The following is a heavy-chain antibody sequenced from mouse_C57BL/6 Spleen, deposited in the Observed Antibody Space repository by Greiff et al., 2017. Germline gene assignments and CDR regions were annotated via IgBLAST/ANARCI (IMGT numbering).Heavy chain of an antibody. CDR2: INPSSGYT. Sequence: VLLQQSGAELAKPGASVKLSCKASGYTFTSYWMHWVKQRPGPGLEWIGYINPSSGYTKYNQKFKDKATMTADKSSSTAYMQLSSLTYEDSAVYYCARYDGSSPEWFAYWGQGTLVTVSA. V-gene: IGHV1-7*01. D-gene: IGHD1-1*01. CDR3: ARYDGSSPEWFAY. CDR1: GYTFTSYW. J-gene: IGHJ3*01.